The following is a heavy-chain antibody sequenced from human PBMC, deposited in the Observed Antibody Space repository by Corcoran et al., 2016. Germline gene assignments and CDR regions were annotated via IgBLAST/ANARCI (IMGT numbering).Heavy chain of an antibody. J-gene: IGHJ6*02. CDR1: GYTFTSYY. CDR2: INPSGGST. V-gene: IGHV1-46*01. CDR3: ARCREGFFEWLLYEYYYYGMDV. D-gene: IGHD3-3*01. Sequence: QVQLVQSGAEVKKPGASVKVSCKASGYTFTSYYMHWVRQAPGQGLEWMGIINPSGGSTSYAQKFQGRVTMTRDTPTSTAYMELSSLRSEDTAVYYWARCREGFFEWLLYEYYYYGMDVWGQGTTVTVSS.